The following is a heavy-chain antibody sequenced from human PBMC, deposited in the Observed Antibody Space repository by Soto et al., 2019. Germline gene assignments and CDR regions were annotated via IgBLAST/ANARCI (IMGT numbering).Heavy chain of an antibody. V-gene: IGHV1-69*13. CDR3: VRGAAGATARFDP. CDR1: GGTFSSYA. Sequence: SVKVSCKASGGTFSSYAISWVRQAPGQGLEWMGGIIPICGTANYAQKFQGRVTITADESTSTAYMELSSLRSEDTAVYYCVRGAAGATARFDPWGQGTLVTVSS. D-gene: IGHD1-26*01. J-gene: IGHJ5*02. CDR2: IIPICGTA.